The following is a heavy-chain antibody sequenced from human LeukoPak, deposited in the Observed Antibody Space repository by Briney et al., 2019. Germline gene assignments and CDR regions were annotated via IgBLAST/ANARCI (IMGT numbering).Heavy chain of an antibody. CDR1: GFTVSSDY. V-gene: IGHV3-66*01. D-gene: IGHD2-15*01. Sequence: GGSLRLSCAASGFTVSSDYMSWVRQAPGKGLEWVSVISSGGNTYYADTVKGRFTISRDNSKNTLYLQMHSLRAEDTAVYYCAXXPXCSGGSCYQGWGQGTLVTVSS. CDR2: ISSGGNT. J-gene: IGHJ4*02. CDR3: AXXPXCSGGSCYQG.